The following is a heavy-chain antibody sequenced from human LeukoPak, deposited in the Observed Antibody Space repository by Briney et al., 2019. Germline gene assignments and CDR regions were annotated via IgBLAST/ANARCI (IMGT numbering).Heavy chain of an antibody. V-gene: IGHV3-23*01. D-gene: IGHD4-17*01. CDR3: AKGSVYGDFDY. Sequence: GGSLRLSCAASGFTFSIYAMSWVRQAPGKGLEWVSAISGNGGGGTCYADSVKGRFTISRDNSKNTLFLQMNSLRAEDTAVYYCAKGSVYGDFDYWGQGTLVLVSS. J-gene: IGHJ4*02. CDR2: ISGNGGGGT. CDR1: GFTFSIYA.